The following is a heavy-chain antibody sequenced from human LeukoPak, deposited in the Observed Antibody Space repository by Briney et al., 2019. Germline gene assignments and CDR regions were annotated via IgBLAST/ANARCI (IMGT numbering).Heavy chain of an antibody. D-gene: IGHD5-18*01. J-gene: IGHJ3*02. CDR3: ARDTAIVLGAAFDI. CDR2: IIPIFGTA. CDR1: GGTFSSYA. V-gene: IGHV1-69*13. Sequence: GASVKVSCKASGGTFSSYAISWVRQAPGQGLEWMGGIIPIFGTANYAQKFQGRVTITADESTSTAYMELSSLRSEDTAVYYCARDTAIVLGAAFDIWGQGTMVTVSS.